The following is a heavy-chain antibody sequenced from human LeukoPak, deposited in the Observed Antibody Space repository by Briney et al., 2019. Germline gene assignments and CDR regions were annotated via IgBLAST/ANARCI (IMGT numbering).Heavy chain of an antibody. CDR2: ISPFNGQT. V-gene: IGHV1-18*04. CDR1: GCHFINYA. Sequence: GASVKVSCKASGCHFINYAISWVRQAPGQGLEWMGWISPFNGQTNYAQNLQDRVTMTIDTTTSTASMELRGLRSDDTGVYYCARVWDYSPRGRFDDWGQGTRVIVSS. CDR3: ARVWDYSPRGRFDD. J-gene: IGHJ4*02. D-gene: IGHD4-11*01.